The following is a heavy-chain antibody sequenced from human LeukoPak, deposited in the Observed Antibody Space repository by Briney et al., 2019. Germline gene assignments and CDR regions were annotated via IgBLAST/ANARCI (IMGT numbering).Heavy chain of an antibody. CDR3: AKGSRAAATGPHLIFDY. CDR2: ISGSGGST. J-gene: IGHJ4*02. CDR1: GFTFSSYG. D-gene: IGHD6-13*01. Sequence: GGSLRLSCAASGFTFSSYGMSWVRQAPGKGLEWVSAISGSGGSTYYADSVKGQFTISRDNSKNTLYLQMNSLRAEDTAVYYCAKGSRAAATGPHLIFDYWGQGALVTVSS. V-gene: IGHV3-23*01.